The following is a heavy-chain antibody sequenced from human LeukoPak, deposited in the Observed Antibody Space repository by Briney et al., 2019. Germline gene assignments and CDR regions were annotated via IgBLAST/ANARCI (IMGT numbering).Heavy chain of an antibody. V-gene: IGHV4-39*01. J-gene: IGHJ4*02. CDR1: GGSFTYTNYY. CDR2: IYYNGKT. CDR3: ARHLYSSGSLPYHLDY. D-gene: IGHD6-19*01. Sequence: SETLSLTCTVSGGSFTYTNYYWSWIRQPPGKGLQWIGVIYYNGKTYYNPSLKSRVTISVDTSKNQFSLKLSSVTAADTAAYYCARHLYSSGSLPYHLDYWGQGTLVTVSS.